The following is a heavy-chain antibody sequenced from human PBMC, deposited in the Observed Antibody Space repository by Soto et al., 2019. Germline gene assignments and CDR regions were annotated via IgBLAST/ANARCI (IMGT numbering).Heavy chain of an antibody. CDR2: IIPIFGTA. CDR3: ARDPYTGTTTRGMDV. D-gene: IGHD1-1*01. V-gene: IGHV1-69*13. J-gene: IGHJ6*02. Sequence: SVKVSCKASGGTFSSYAISWVRQAPGQGLEWMGGIIPIFGTANYAQKFQGRVTITADESTSTAYMELSSLRSEDTAMYYCARDPYTGTTTRGMDVWGQGTTVTVSS. CDR1: GGTFSSYA.